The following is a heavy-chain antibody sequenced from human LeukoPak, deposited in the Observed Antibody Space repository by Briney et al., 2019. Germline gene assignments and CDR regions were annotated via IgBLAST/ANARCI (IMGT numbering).Heavy chain of an antibody. CDR2: IYYSGST. D-gene: IGHD3-22*01. Sequence: SETLSLTCTVSGGSISSNNYYWGWIRQPPGKGLEWIGSIYYSGSTSYNPSLKSRVTIFFDTSKSQFSLKLSSVTAADTAVYYCARYSSAYYYDFHYWGQGTLVTVSS. CDR3: ARYSSAYYYDFHY. CDR1: GGSISSNNYY. V-gene: IGHV4-39*01. J-gene: IGHJ4*02.